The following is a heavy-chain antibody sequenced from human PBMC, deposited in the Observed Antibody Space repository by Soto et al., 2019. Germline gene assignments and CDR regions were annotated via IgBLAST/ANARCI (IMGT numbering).Heavy chain of an antibody. J-gene: IGHJ1*01. CDR3: AGQRAIAAAGTRYFQQ. CDR2: IYYSGST. V-gene: IGHV4-59*01. CDR1: GGSISSYY. D-gene: IGHD6-13*01. Sequence: SETLSLTCTVSGGSISSYYWSWIRQPPGKGLEWIGYIYYSGSTNYNPSLKSRVTISVDTSKNQFSLKLSSVTAADTAVYYCAGQRAIAAAGTRYFQQWGQGTLVTVSS.